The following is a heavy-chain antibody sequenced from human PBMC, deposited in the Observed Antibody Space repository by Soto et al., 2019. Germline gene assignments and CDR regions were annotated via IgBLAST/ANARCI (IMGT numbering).Heavy chain of an antibody. J-gene: IGHJ4*02. V-gene: IGHV3-23*01. D-gene: IGHD3-10*01. CDR1: GFTLSSYA. CDR2: ISGTGSST. CDR3: AKVVPEAGSGY. Sequence: EVQLLESGGGLVQPGGSLRLPCAASGFTLSSYAMSWVRQAPGKGLEWVSAISGTGSSTYYADSVKGRFTISRDNSKNTLYLQMNSLRADDTAVYYCAKVVPEAGSGYWGQGTLVTVSS.